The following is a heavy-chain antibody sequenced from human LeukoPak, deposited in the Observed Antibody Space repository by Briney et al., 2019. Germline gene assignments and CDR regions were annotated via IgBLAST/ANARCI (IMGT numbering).Heavy chain of an antibody. Sequence: GGSLRLSCAASGFTFSSYWMSWVRRAPGKGLEWVANINQGGSDKHYVDSRFTISRDNANNSLYLQMNSLRAEDTAVYYCVRESRSGSYSGYWGQGTLVTVSS. D-gene: IGHD1-26*01. J-gene: IGHJ4*02. CDR3: VRESRSGSYSGY. CDR2: INQGGSDK. V-gene: IGHV3-7*01. CDR1: GFTFSSYW.